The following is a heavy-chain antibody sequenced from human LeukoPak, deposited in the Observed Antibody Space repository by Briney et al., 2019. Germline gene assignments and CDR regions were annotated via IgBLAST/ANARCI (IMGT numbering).Heavy chain of an antibody. CDR3: AKDPLVGATMSSPFDY. D-gene: IGHD1-26*01. CDR2: ISGSGGST. J-gene: IGHJ4*02. Sequence: PGGSLRLSCAASGFTFSSYAMSWVRQAPGKGLEWVSAISGSGGSTYYADSVKGRFTISRDNSKNTLYLQMNSLRAEDTAVYYCAKDPLVGATMSSPFDYWGQGTLVTVSS. CDR1: GFTFSSYA. V-gene: IGHV3-23*01.